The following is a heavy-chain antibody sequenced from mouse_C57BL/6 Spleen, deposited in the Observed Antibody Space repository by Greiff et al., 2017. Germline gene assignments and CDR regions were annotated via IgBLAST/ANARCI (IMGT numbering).Heavy chain of an antibody. CDR2: IYPGSGST. V-gene: IGHV1-55*01. J-gene: IGHJ2*01. CDR3: AREGTTVVEGFDY. D-gene: IGHD1-1*01. CDR1: GYTFTSYW. Sequence: QVQLKQPGAELVKPGASVKMSCKASGYTFTSYWITWVKQRPGQGLEWIGDIYPGSGSTNYNEKFKSKATLSVDTSSSTAYMQLSSLTSEDSAVYYCAREGTTVVEGFDYWGQGTTLTVSS.